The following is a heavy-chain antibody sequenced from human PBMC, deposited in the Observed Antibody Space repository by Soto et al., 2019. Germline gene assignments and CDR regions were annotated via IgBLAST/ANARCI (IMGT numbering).Heavy chain of an antibody. CDR1: GYTFTSYG. J-gene: IGHJ6*03. D-gene: IGHD6-13*01. Sequence: ASVKVSCKASGYTFTSYGISWVRQAPGQGLEWMGWISAYNGNTNYAQKLQGRVTMTTDTSTSTAYMELRSLRSDDTAVYYCARGKAAATTGYYYYYMDVWGKGTTVTVSS. V-gene: IGHV1-18*01. CDR2: ISAYNGNT. CDR3: ARGKAAATTGYYYYYMDV.